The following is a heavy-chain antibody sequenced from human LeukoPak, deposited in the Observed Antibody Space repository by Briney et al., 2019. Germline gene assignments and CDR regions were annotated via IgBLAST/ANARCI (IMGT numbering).Heavy chain of an antibody. D-gene: IGHD3-22*01. Sequence: RSLRLSCAASGFTFSSYGMHWVRQAPGKGLEWVSASSGSGGSTYYADSVKGRFTISRDNSKNTLYLQVNSLRAEDTAVYYCAKMYYDSSGHFDYWGQGTLVTVSS. CDR3: AKMYYDSSGHFDY. CDR1: GFTFSSYG. CDR2: SSGSGGST. V-gene: IGHV3-23*01. J-gene: IGHJ4*02.